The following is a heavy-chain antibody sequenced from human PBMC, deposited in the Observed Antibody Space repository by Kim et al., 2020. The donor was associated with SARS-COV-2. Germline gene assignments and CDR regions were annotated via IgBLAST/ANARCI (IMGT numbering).Heavy chain of an antibody. CDR2: IRSNTYGGTT. CDR1: GFIFGDYG. J-gene: IGHJ2*01. Sequence: GGPLRLSCSASGFIFGDYGMSWVRQAPGKGLEWVSFIRSNTYGGTTEYAASVKGRFTISRDDSKSIAYLQMNSLKTEDTAVYYCTREGGSTGSTNNRWY. CDR3: TREGGSTGSTNNRWY. D-gene: IGHD2-2*01. V-gene: IGHV3-49*04.